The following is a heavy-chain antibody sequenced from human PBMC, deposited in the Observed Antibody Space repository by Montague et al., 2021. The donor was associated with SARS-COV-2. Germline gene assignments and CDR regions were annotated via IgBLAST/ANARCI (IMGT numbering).Heavy chain of an antibody. J-gene: IGHJ4*02. CDR3: AKDRELWFGELLPVDY. V-gene: IGHV3-23*01. CDR1: GFTFSSYA. D-gene: IGHD3-10*01. Sequence: SLRLSCAASGFTFSSYAMSWVRQAPGKGPEWVSAISGSGGSTYYADSVKGRFTISRDNSKNTLYLQMNSLRAEDTAVYYCAKDRELWFGELLPVDYWGQGTLVTVSS. CDR2: ISGSGGST.